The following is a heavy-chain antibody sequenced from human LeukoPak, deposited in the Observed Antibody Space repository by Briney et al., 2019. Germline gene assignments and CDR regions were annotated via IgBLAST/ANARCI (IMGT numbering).Heavy chain of an antibody. D-gene: IGHD6-19*01. CDR1: GYTFTGYY. CDR2: INPNSGGT. J-gene: IGHJ4*02. CDR3: ARDAGGWYNY. V-gene: IGHV1-2*02. Sequence: ASVTVSCKASGYTFTGYYMHWVRQAPGQGLEWMGWINPNSGGTNYAQKFQGRVTMTRETYISTAYMELSRLRADDTAVYYCARDAGGWYNYCGQGTLVTVSS.